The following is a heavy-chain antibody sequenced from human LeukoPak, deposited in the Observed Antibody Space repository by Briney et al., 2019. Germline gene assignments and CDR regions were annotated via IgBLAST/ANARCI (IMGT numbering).Heavy chain of an antibody. CDR1: GYTFTSYA. CDR3: AREVAAAGVPD. J-gene: IGHJ4*02. Sequence: ASVKVSCKASGYTFTSYAMHWVRQAPGQRLEWMGWINAGNGSTKYSQKFQGRVTITRDTSASTAYMELSSLRSEDTAVYYCAREVAAAGVPDWGQGTLVTVSS. V-gene: IGHV1-3*01. CDR2: INAGNGST. D-gene: IGHD6-13*01.